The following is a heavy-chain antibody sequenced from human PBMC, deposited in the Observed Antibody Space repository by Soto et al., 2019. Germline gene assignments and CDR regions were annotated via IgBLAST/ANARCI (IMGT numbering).Heavy chain of an antibody. CDR2: IYPGDHET. Sequence: PGESLKISCQSSGYTFSNFWIGWVRQLPGKGLEWMGIIYPGDHETRYSPSFHGKVTISADRSINTAYLQWNSLEASDTAFYFCARSPRRSPYFDYWGQGALVTVSS. J-gene: IGHJ4*02. CDR1: GYTFSNFW. V-gene: IGHV5-51*01. D-gene: IGHD6-13*01. CDR3: ARSPRRSPYFDY.